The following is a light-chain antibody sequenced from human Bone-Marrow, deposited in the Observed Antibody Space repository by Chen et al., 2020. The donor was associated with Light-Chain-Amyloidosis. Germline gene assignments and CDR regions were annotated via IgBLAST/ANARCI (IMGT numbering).Light chain of an antibody. Sequence: QSVLTQPPSVSGAPGQTVLISCSGTSSNIGAGYDVHWYQQLPGADPQLLIYDKTKRPSGVPDRFSGSKSGTSASLAIAGLQAEDEADYYCQSYDNSINTAHVVFGGGTKVTVL. CDR3: QSYDNSINTAHVV. V-gene: IGLV1-40*01. CDR1: SSNIGAGYD. CDR2: DKT. J-gene: IGLJ2*01.